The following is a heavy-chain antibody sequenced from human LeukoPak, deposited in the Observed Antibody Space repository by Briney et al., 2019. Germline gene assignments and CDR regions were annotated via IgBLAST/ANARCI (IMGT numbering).Heavy chain of an antibody. J-gene: IGHJ6*02. V-gene: IGHV3-21*01. CDR3: ARAASERYFDWLLSYYGMDV. CDR2: ISSSSSYI. D-gene: IGHD3-9*01. CDR1: GFTFSSYS. Sequence: SGGSLRLSCAASGFTFSSYSMNWVRQAPGKGLEWVSSISSSSSYIYYADSVKGRFTISRDNAKNSLYLQMNSLRAEDTAVYYCARAASERYFDWLLSYYGMDVWGQGTTVTVSS.